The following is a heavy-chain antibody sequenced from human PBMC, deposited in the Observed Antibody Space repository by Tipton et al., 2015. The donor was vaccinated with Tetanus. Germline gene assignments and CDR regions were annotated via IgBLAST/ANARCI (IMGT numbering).Heavy chain of an antibody. CDR2: VYSGGST. CDR1: GGSFSTYY. Sequence: TLSLTCTVSGGSFSTYYWNWIRQPPGKGLEWLGYVYSGGSTYYNPSLKSRVTISLATSKNQFSLKLSSVTAADTAMYFCAGASSSGFYNWFDPWGQGTLVTVSS. V-gene: IGHV4-59*01. D-gene: IGHD3-22*01. J-gene: IGHJ5*02. CDR3: AGASSSGFYNWFDP.